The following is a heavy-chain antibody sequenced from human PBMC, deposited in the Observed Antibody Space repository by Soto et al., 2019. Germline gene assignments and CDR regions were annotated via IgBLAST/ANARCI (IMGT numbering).Heavy chain of an antibody. CDR3: ARTTTYYDYIWGSYRPKDFDF. V-gene: IGHV4-31*03. Sequence: QVLQQESGPGLVKPSQTLSLTCTVSGDSFSSGGYYWSWIRQHPGKGLEWIGYVFYSGTTYYGPSLKSRVSISVDTSKNQFSLSLSSVTAADTAVYYCARTTTYYDYIWGSYRPKDFDFWGQGTLVTVSS. D-gene: IGHD3-16*02. CDR2: VFYSGTT. J-gene: IGHJ4*02. CDR1: GDSFSSGGYY.